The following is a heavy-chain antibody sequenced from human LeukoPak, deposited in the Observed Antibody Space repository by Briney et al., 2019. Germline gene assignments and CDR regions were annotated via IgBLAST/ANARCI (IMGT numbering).Heavy chain of an antibody. J-gene: IGHJ4*02. Sequence: PGGSLRLSCAASGFTFSSYAMSWVRQAPGKGLEWVSNISGSGGATYYADSVKGRFTISRDNSKYTLYLQMNSLRAEDTAIYYCVKGGSYSEYYFDYWGQGTLVTVSS. D-gene: IGHD5-12*01. CDR2: ISGSGGAT. V-gene: IGHV3-23*01. CDR1: GFTFSSYA. CDR3: VKGGSYSEYYFDY.